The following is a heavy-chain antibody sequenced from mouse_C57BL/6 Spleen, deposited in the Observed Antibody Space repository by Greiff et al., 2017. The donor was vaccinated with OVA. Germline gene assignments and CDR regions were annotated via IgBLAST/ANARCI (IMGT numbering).Heavy chain of an antibody. CDR2: IAPEDGDT. CDR3: TRLREAMDY. V-gene: IGHV14-1*01. J-gene: IGHJ4*01. CDR1: GFNIQDYY. D-gene: IGHD2-2*01. Sequence: VQLQQSGAELVRPGASVQLSCTASGFNIQDYYMPWVKQRPEQGLAWLGRIAPEDGDTAYAPKFQGKATMTADTSSNTAYLQLSSLTSEDTAVYYCTRLREAMDYWGQGTSVTVSS.